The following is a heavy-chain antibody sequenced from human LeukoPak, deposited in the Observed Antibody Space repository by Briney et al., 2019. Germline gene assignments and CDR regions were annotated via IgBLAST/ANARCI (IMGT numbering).Heavy chain of an antibody. V-gene: IGHV3-30*02. CDR3: AKSIAAAGKSDY. CDR1: GFTFNTYG. J-gene: IGHJ4*02. D-gene: IGHD6-13*01. CDR2: IQNDEIDK. Sequence: PGGSLRLSCAAPGFTFNTYGMHWVRRAPGKGLEWVAFIQNDEIDKFYADSVKGRFTISRDNSKNTLYLQMNSLRAEDTAVYYCAKSIAAAGKSDYWGQGTLVTVSS.